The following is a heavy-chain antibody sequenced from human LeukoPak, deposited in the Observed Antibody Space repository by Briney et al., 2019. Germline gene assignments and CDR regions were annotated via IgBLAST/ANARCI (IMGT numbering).Heavy chain of an antibody. J-gene: IGHJ4*02. CDR3: AKNGDTSGYYYVDY. D-gene: IGHD3-22*01. CDR1: GYSFTSYY. Sequence: ASVKVSCKASGYSFTSYYMHWVRQAPGQGLEWMGVISPSGGSTTYAQRFKGSVTMTRDTSTSTVYMELSSLRSEDTAVYYGAKNGDTSGYYYVDYWGQGTLVTVSS. CDR2: ISPSGGST. V-gene: IGHV1-46*01.